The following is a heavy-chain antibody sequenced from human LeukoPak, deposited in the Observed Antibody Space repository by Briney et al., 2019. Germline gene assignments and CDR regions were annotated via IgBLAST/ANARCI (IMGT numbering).Heavy chain of an antibody. V-gene: IGHV4-59*01. D-gene: IGHD4-17*01. J-gene: IGHJ4*02. CDR2: IYYSGST. Sequence: SETLSLTCTVSGGSISSYYWSWIRQPPGKGLEWIGYIYYSGSTNYNPSLKSRVTISVDTSKNQFSLKLSSVTAADTAVYYCARALRDYGDYGILSWGQGTLVTVSS. CDR1: GGSISSYY. CDR3: ARALRDYGDYGILS.